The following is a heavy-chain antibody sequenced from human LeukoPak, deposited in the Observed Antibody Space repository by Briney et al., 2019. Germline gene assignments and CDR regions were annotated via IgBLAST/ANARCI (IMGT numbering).Heavy chain of an antibody. J-gene: IGHJ4*02. CDR2: IWYDGSNK. V-gene: IGHV3-33*01. D-gene: IGHD3-10*01. CDR1: GFTFSSYG. CDR3: ARDFLGSGSFDY. Sequence: GGSLRLSCAASGFTFSSYGMHWVRQAPGKGLEWVAVIWYDGSNKYYADSVKGRFTISRDNSKNTLYLQMNSLRAEDTAVYHCARDFLGSGSFDYWGQGTLVTVSS.